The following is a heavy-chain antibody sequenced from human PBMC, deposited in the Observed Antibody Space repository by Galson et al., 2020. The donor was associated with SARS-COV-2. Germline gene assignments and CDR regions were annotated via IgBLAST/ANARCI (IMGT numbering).Heavy chain of an antibody. Sequence: GESPNISCAASGFTFDDYTMHWVRQAPRKGLEWVSLISWDGGSTYYAASVKGRFPISRDNSKNSLDLQMNSLRTEDTALYYCAKDPEMATRYSYFDYWGQGTLVAVSS. V-gene: IGHV3-43*01. CDR2: ISWDGGST. CDR3: AKDPEMATRYSYFDY. CDR1: GFTFDDYT. D-gene: IGHD5-12*01. J-gene: IGHJ4*02.